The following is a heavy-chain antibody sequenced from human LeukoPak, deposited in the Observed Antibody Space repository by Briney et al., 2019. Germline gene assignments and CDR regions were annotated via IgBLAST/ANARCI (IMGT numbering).Heavy chain of an antibody. CDR2: IYSGGST. CDR3: TTRSPARYSDGACYSSADY. CDR1: GFTVSSNY. Sequence: GGSLRLSCAASGFTVSSNYMSWVRQAPGKGLEWVSVIYSGGSTYYADSVKGRFTISRDNSKNTLYLQMNSLNTEDTAMYYCTTRSPARYSDGACYSSADYWGQGTLVTVSS. V-gene: IGHV3-53*01. D-gene: IGHD2-21*02. J-gene: IGHJ4*02.